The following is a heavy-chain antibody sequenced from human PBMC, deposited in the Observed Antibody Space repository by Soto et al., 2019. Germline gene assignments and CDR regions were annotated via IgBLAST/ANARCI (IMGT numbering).Heavy chain of an antibody. V-gene: IGHV4-59*01. CDR2: IYYSGST. J-gene: IGHJ6*02. Sequence: ETLSLTCTVSGGSISSYYWSWIRQPPGKGLEWIGYIYYSGSTNYNPSLKSRVTISVDTSKNQFSLKLSSVTAADTAVYYCARDKPPPSSWAPYGMDVWGQGTTVTVSS. CDR1: GGSISSYY. CDR3: ARDKPPPSSWAPYGMDV. D-gene: IGHD2-2*01.